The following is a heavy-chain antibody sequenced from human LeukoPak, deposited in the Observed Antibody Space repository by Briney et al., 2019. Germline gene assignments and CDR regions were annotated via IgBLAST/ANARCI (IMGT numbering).Heavy chain of an antibody. CDR1: GXTFDDYG. D-gene: IGHD5-18*01. Sequence: GGSLRLSCAASGXTFDDYGMSWVRQAPGKGLEWVSGINWNGGSTGYADSVKGRFTISRDNAKNSLYLQMNSLRAEDTAVYFCARAEGYSYAFYFVYWGQGTLVTVSS. V-gene: IGHV3-20*04. J-gene: IGHJ4*02. CDR3: ARAEGYSYAFYFVY. CDR2: INWNGGST.